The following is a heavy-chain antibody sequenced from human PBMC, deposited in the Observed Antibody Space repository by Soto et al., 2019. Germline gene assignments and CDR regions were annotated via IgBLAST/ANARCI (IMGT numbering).Heavy chain of an antibody. D-gene: IGHD2-15*01. CDR1: SGSISSSNW. CDR2: IYHSAST. Sequence: QVQLQESGPGLVKPSGTLSLTCAVSSGSISSSNWWSWVRQPPGKGLEWIGEIYHSASTNYNPSLKRRVDISVDKSKNQFSLKVSSVTAADTAVYYCASESRGFCSGGSCYSAGTFDIWGQGTMVTVSS. V-gene: IGHV4-4*02. J-gene: IGHJ3*02. CDR3: ASESRGFCSGGSCYSAGTFDI.